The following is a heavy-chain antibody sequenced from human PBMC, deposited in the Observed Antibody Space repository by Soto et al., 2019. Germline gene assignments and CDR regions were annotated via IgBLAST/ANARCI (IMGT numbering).Heavy chain of an antibody. J-gene: IGHJ4*02. CDR1: GYSFTSYW. CDR2: IDPSDSYT. Sequence: GESLKISCNGSGYSFTSYWISWVRQMPGKGLEWMGRIDPSDSYTNYSPSFQGHVTISADKSISTAYLQWSSLKASDTAMYYCARVEMATQDYWGQGTLVTVSS. CDR3: ARVEMATQDY. V-gene: IGHV5-10-1*01. D-gene: IGHD5-12*01.